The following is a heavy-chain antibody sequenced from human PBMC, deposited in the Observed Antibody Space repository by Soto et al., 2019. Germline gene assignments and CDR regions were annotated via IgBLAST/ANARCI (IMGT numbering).Heavy chain of an antibody. CDR3: AKDWTHLDY. V-gene: IGHV3-23*01. Sequence: PGGSLRLSFAASGFIFGDYAMSWVRQAPGKGLEWLSLVRGSNDNTYYADSVRGRFTISRDNSRNTLYLQMNSLRVDDTAIYYCAKDWTHLDYWGQGTLVTVSS. CDR2: VRGSNDNT. CDR1: GFIFGDYA. D-gene: IGHD3-3*01. J-gene: IGHJ4*02.